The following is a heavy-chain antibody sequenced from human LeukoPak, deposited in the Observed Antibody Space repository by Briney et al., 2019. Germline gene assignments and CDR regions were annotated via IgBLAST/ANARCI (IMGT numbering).Heavy chain of an antibody. CDR3: ARDVPGLDLTGYSGDFQH. J-gene: IGHJ1*01. V-gene: IGHV3-7*01. D-gene: IGHD3-9*01. CDR1: GFTFSSYW. CDR2: IKQDGSEK. Sequence: PGGSLRLSCAASGFTFSSYWMSWVRQAPGKGLEWVANIKQDGSEKYYVDSVKGRFTISRDNTKNSLYLQMNSLRAEDTAVYYCARDVPGLDLTGYSGDFQHWGQGTLVTVSS.